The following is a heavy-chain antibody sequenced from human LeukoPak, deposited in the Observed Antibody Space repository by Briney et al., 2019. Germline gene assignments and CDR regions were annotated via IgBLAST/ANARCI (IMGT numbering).Heavy chain of an antibody. V-gene: IGHV3-33*01. J-gene: IGHJ6*02. D-gene: IGHD3-9*01. CDR3: ARESHRGYFDWLIADDYYYYYGMDV. CDR1: GFTFSSYG. CDR2: IWYDGSNK. Sequence: PGGSLRLSCAASGFTFSSYGMHWVRQAPGKGLEWVAVIWYDGSNKYYADSVKGRFTISRDNSKNTLYLQMNSLRAEDTAVYYCARESHRGYFDWLIADDYYYYYGMDVWGQGTTVTVSS.